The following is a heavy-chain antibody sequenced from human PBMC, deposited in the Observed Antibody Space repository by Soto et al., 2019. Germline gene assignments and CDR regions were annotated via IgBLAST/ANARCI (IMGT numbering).Heavy chain of an antibody. CDR1: GDTFSSYT. Sequence: QVQLVQSGAEVKKPGSSVKVSCRASGDTFSSYTVNWVRQAPGRRLEWLGRIIPVLGTTDYAQKFKGRVTITADKSTNIVYMELSSLRSEDRAVYYFARRRYCGYDCYHKHYYGMDVWGQGTTVTVAS. CDR2: IIPVLGTT. J-gene: IGHJ6*02. CDR3: ARRRYCGYDCYHKHYYGMDV. D-gene: IGHD2-21*02. V-gene: IGHV1-69*08.